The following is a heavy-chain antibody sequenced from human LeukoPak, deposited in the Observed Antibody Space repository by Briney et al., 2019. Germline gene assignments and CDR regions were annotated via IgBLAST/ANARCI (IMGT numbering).Heavy chain of an antibody. CDR2: ISSSGSTI. J-gene: IGHJ4*02. V-gene: IGHV3-48*03. CDR1: GFTFSSYE. CDR3: AKADISSGCLDS. D-gene: IGHD6-19*01. Sequence: GGSLRLSCAASGFTFSSYEMNWVRQAPGKGLEWVSYISSSGSTIYYADSVKGRFTISRDNSNNTLYLQMNSLRADDTALYYCAKADISSGCLDSWGQGTLVTVSS.